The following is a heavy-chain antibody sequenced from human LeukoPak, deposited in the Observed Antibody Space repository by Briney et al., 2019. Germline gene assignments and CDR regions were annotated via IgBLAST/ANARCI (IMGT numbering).Heavy chain of an antibody. Sequence: GGSLRLSCAASGFTFTCCWMSWVRQTPGKGLEWVASIRQDGREKFYADSVKGRFTISRDNAKNSLYLQVNSLRAEDTAVYYCARVPGRTRYFDSWGQGILVTVSS. V-gene: IGHV3-7*01. CDR3: ARVPGRTRYFDS. D-gene: IGHD1-26*01. CDR1: GFTFTCCW. CDR2: IRQDGREK. J-gene: IGHJ4*02.